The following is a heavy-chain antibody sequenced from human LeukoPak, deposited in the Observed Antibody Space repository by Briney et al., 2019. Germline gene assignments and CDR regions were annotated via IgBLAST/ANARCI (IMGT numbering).Heavy chain of an antibody. J-gene: IGHJ4*02. D-gene: IGHD1-20*01. CDR1: GFSFSSYY. V-gene: IGHV3-74*01. Sequence: GGSPRLSCAASGFSFSSYYMYWVRQAPEKGLVWVSRIKTDGSSTAYADSVKGRFTISRDNAKNTLYLQMNSLRAEDTAVYYCVAYNWNYPDYWGQGTLVTVSS. CDR2: IKTDGSST. CDR3: VAYNWNYPDY.